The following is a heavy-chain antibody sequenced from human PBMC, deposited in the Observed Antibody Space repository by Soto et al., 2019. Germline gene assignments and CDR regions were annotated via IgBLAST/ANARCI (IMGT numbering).Heavy chain of an antibody. CDR2: ISGSGGST. CDR1: GFTFSSYA. Sequence: GGSLRLSCAASGFTFSSYAMSWVRQAPGKGLEWVSAISGSGGSTYYADSVKGRFTISRDNSKNTLYLQMNSLRAEDTAVYYCAISSYYYDSSAFNRAEYFQHWGQGTLVTVSS. CDR3: AISSYYYDSSAFNRAEYFQH. J-gene: IGHJ1*01. D-gene: IGHD3-22*01. V-gene: IGHV3-23*01.